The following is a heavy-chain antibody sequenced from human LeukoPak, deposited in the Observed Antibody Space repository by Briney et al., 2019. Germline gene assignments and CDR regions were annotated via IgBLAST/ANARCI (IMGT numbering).Heavy chain of an antibody. D-gene: IGHD6-6*01. V-gene: IGHV1-2*02. Sequence: ASVKVSCKASGYTFTGYYMHWVRQAPGQGLEWMGWINPNSGGTNYAQKFQGRVTMTRDTSISTAYMELSRLRSDDTAVYYCARSPHSSSSRYYFDYWGQGTLVTVSS. J-gene: IGHJ4*02. CDR2: INPNSGGT. CDR3: ARSPHSSSSRYYFDY. CDR1: GYTFTGYY.